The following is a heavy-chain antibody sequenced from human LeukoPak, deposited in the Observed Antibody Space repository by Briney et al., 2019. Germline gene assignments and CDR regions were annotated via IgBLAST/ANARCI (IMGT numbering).Heavy chain of an antibody. J-gene: IGHJ6*03. D-gene: IGHD3-10*01. CDR3: ATTRGIITLDGYHYYIDV. CDR2: INHIGDT. Sequence: WETLSLTCAVNGGSFSDFYCTWIRQSPGKGLEWIGEINHIGDTKYNPSLKRRVTILLDMSKNQFSLKVRSVTAADTAVYYCATTRGIITLDGYHYYIDVWGKGTTVTVSS. CDR1: GGSFSDFY. V-gene: IGHV4-34*01.